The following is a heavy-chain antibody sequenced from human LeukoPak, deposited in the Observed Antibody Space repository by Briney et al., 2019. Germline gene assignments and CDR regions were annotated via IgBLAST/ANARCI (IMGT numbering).Heavy chain of an antibody. D-gene: IGHD3-3*01. CDR1: GGSISSGDYF. Sequence: PSETLSLICNVSGGSISSGDYFWNWIRQPPGKGLEWLGYIHYTGRTYYNPSLQSRVTVSVDTSKNQLFLRLSSVTPADTAVYYCAASSTSDFWSRWLNWFDPWGQGTLVTVSS. CDR3: AASSTSDFWSRWLNWFDP. V-gene: IGHV4-30-4*02. CDR2: IHYTGRT. J-gene: IGHJ5*02.